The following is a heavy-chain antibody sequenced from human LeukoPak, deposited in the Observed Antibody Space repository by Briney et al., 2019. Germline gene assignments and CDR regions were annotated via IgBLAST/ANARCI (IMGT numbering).Heavy chain of an antibody. J-gene: IGHJ3*02. CDR2: ITPIFGTA. CDR1: GGTFSSYA. CDR3: ARVFGYFGDGNTFDI. V-gene: IGHV1-69*05. Sequence: GASVKVSCKASGGTFSSYAISWVRQAPGQGLEWMGGITPIFGTANYAQKFQGRVTITTDESTSTAYMELSSLRSEDTAVYYCARVFGYFGDGNTFDIWGQGTMVTVSS. D-gene: IGHD3-3*01.